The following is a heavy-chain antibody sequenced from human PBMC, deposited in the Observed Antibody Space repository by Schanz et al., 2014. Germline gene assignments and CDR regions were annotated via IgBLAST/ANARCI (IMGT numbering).Heavy chain of an antibody. CDR1: GYSFSDYD. CDR3: AKDPPRGVRTPIKPTLDY. Sequence: VQLVESGGGVVQPGGSLRLSCVGSGYSFSDYDMYWIRQAPGKGLEWLAFLRSDGSRRDYADSVKGRFTISRDNSRNTLSLQMSSLRPEDTAVYYCAKDPPRGVRTPIKPTLDYWGRGTRVTVS. J-gene: IGHJ4*02. V-gene: IGHV3-30*02. D-gene: IGHD3-10*01. CDR2: LRSDGSRR.